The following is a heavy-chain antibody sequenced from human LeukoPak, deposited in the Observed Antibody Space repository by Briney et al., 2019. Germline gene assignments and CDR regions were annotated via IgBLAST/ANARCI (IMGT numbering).Heavy chain of an antibody. CDR3: ARDWGTSSLYLVN. D-gene: IGHD6-6*01. CDR2: IQNDGNNK. J-gene: IGHJ4*02. V-gene: IGHV3-30*02. Sequence: GGSLRLSCAASGFTFSSNGMHWVRQAPGKGMECVAFIQNDGNNKKYADSVKGQFTISRDNSKNTLYPQMNSLRAEDTAVYYCARDWGTSSLYLVNWGQGTLVTVSS. CDR1: GFTFSSNG.